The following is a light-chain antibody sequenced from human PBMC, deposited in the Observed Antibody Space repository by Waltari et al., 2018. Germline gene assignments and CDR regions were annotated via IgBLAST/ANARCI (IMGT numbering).Light chain of an antibody. J-gene: IGKJ2*01. Sequence: EIVLTQSPGTLSLSPGETATLSCRASQSVASSYLAWYQHKPGQPPTLLSDDSSIRATGVPDRFSGTGSGTDFTLTISRLEPEDFAVYYCHQYVSSPRTFGQGSKLEIK. V-gene: IGKV3-20*01. CDR2: DSS. CDR3: HQYVSSPRT. CDR1: QSVASSY.